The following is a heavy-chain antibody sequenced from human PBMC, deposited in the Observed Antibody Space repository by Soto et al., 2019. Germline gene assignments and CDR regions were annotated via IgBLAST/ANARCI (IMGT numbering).Heavy chain of an antibody. J-gene: IGHJ4*02. CDR3: ASVSGGDSEYYCDC. Sequence: SETLSLTCTVSGVSISTGGNYWSWIRQHPGKGLEWIGNIYYSGRTYYNPSLKSRVILSVDTSNNHFSLNLRSLTAADSAMYCCASVSGGDSEYYCDCCERGARGTVAS. CDR2: IYYSGRT. D-gene: IGHD2-21*02. V-gene: IGHV4-31*03. CDR1: GVSISTGGNY.